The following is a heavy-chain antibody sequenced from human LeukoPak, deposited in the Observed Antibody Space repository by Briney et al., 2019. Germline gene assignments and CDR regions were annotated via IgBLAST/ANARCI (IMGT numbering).Heavy chain of an antibody. J-gene: IGHJ5*02. CDR3: ARDPTGTTSWFDP. Sequence: SETLSLTCTVSGGSISSSSYYWGWIRQPPGKGLEWIGSIYYSGGTNYNPSLKSRVTISVDTSKNQFSLKLSSVTAADTAVYYCARDPTGTTSWFDPWGQGTLVTVSS. V-gene: IGHV4-39*07. D-gene: IGHD1-1*01. CDR2: IYYSGGT. CDR1: GGSISSSSYY.